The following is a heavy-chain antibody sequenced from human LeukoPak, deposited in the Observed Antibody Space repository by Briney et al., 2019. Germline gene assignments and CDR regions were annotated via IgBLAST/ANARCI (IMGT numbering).Heavy chain of an antibody. Sequence: SETLSLTCTVSGGSISSSSYYWGWIRQPPGKGLEWIGTIYYSGSTYYNPSLKSRVTISVDTSKNQFSLKLSSVTAADTAVYCCARWSDSTTPRRVFDYWGQGTLVTVSS. CDR2: IYYSGST. V-gene: IGHV4-39*07. CDR3: ARWSDSTTPRRVFDY. CDR1: GGSISSSSYY. J-gene: IGHJ4*02. D-gene: IGHD1-1*01.